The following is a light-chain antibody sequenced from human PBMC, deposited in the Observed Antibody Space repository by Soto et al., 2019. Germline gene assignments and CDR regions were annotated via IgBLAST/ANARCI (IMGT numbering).Light chain of an antibody. Sequence: EMVMTQSPATLSVSPGERATLSCRASQSVSSNLAWYQQKPGQAPRLLIYGASTRATGVPARFSGSGSGTEFTLTISSLKSEDFAVYHRQHYKSRPRAFGQGTKVESK. J-gene: IGKJ1*01. CDR3: QHYKSRPRA. CDR2: GAS. CDR1: QSVSSN. V-gene: IGKV3-15*01.